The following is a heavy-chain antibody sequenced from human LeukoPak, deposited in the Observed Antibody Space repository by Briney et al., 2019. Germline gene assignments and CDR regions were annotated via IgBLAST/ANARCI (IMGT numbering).Heavy chain of an antibody. Sequence: ASVKVSCKASGYTFIGHYIHWVRQAPGQGLEWMGWISAYNGNTNYAQKLQGRVTMTTDTSTSTAYMELRSLRSDDTAVYYCARDYAAASNDYWGQGTLVTVSS. V-gene: IGHV1-18*04. J-gene: IGHJ4*02. CDR2: ISAYNGNT. D-gene: IGHD2-15*01. CDR3: ARDYAAASNDY. CDR1: GYTFIGHY.